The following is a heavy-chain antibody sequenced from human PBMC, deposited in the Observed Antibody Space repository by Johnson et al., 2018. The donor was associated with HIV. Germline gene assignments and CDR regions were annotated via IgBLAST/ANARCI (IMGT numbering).Heavy chain of an antibody. V-gene: IGHV3-66*01. Sequence: VQLVESGGALVQPGGSLRLSCAASGFTVSSNYMNWVRQAPGKGLEWVTGIHTGGSTYYADSVKGRFTISTDNSKNTLYLQMNSLRAEDTAVYYCARDPFRDAFDLWGQGTMVTVSS. CDR2: IHTGGST. J-gene: IGHJ3*01. CDR1: GFTVSSNY. CDR3: ARDPFRDAFDL.